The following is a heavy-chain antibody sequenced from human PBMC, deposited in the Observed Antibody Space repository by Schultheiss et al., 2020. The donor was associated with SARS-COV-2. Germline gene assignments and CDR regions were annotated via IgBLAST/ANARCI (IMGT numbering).Heavy chain of an antibody. Sequence: SETLSLTCTVSGGSISSYYWSWIRQPAGKGLEWIGRIYTSGSTNYNPSLKSRVTMSVDTSKNQFSLKLSSVTAADTAVYYCARREEGCSGGSCYEYFHHWGQGTLVTVSS. CDR3: ARREEGCSGGSCYEYFHH. CDR2: IYTSGST. D-gene: IGHD2-15*01. CDR1: GGSISSYY. V-gene: IGHV4-4*07. J-gene: IGHJ1*01.